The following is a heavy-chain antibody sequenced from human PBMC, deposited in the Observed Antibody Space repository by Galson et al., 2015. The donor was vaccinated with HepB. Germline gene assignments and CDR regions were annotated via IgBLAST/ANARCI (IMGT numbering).Heavy chain of an antibody. V-gene: IGHV3-48*04. CDR1: GFTFSSYS. Sequence: SLRLSCAASGFTFSSYSMNWVRQAPGKGLEWVSYISSSSSTIYYADSVKGRFTISRDNAKNSLYLQMNSLRAEDTAVYYCARDRERIAARQVRWFDPWGQGTLVTVSS. D-gene: IGHD6-13*01. CDR2: ISSSSSTI. CDR3: ARDRERIAARQVRWFDP. J-gene: IGHJ5*02.